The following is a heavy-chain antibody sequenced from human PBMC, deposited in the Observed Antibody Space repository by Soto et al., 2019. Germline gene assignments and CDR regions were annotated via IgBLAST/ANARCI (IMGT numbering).Heavy chain of an antibody. CDR2: SYNRGST. D-gene: IGHD3-3*01. Sequence: QLQLQESGPGLVKPSETLSLTCTVSGGSISSRSHYWGWIRQSPGKHLKWIGSSYNRGSTHYNPSLKARVTMSVDTSKNYSSLKVYSVTAADTAVYYCATSDGFGLVTPFFSYWGQGILVTVSS. CDR3: ATSDGFGLVTPFFSY. J-gene: IGHJ4*02. V-gene: IGHV4-39*02. CDR1: GGSISSRSHY.